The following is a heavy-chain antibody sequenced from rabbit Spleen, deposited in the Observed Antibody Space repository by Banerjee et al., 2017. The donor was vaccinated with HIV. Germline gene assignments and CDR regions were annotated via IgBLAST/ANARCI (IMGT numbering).Heavy chain of an antibody. D-gene: IGHD1-1*01. J-gene: IGHJ4*01. CDR1: GFSFSSYG. CDR3: VRGASSSGYYSL. V-gene: IGHV1S28*01. Sequence: QSLEESGGGLVKPGGTLTLTCTVSGFSFSSYGISWVRQAPGKGLEWIGYIDLLFGTTHYANWVNGRFTISSHNAQNTLYLQLNSLTAADTATYFCVRGASSSGYYSLWGPGTLVTVS. CDR2: IDLLFGTT.